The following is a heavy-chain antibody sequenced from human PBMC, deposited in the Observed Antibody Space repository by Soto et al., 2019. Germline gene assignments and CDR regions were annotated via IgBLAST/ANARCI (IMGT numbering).Heavy chain of an antibody. Sequence: GGSRRLSCATSRFPVSDHYMSWIRQAPGKGLEWLSHISPKSTYTNYADSVKGRFTISRDNTKSSLFLQMNSLGVEDTAVYYCARGGGGGLFEHWGQGVLVTVSS. V-gene: IGHV3-11*06. CDR2: ISPKSTYT. CDR3: ARGGGGGLFEH. D-gene: IGHD2-21*01. CDR1: RFPVSDHY. J-gene: IGHJ4*02.